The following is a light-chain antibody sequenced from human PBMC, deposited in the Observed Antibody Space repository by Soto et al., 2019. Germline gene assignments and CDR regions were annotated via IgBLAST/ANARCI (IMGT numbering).Light chain of an antibody. CDR2: GAS. V-gene: IGKV3-20*01. CDR3: QQYGSSPLT. Sequence: EIVLTQSPGTLSLSPGERATLSCRASQSVSGSYLAWYQQKPGQAPRLLIYGASSRATGIPDRFSGSGSGTDFTLTISRLEPEDFAEYYCQQYGSSPLTFGRGNKVEIK. J-gene: IGKJ4*01. CDR1: QSVSGSY.